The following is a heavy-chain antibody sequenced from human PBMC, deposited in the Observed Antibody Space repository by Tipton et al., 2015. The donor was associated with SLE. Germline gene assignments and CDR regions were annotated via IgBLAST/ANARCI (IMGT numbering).Heavy chain of an antibody. V-gene: IGHV4-59*01. CDR3: ARYSLTNWHLDL. CDR2: IYYSGGT. J-gene: IGHJ2*01. Sequence: TLSLTCTVSGASLTGDYWSWIRLPPGKGLEWIGYIYYSGGTSYNPSLNSRVTISVDTSRNQFSLKLTSVTAADSAVYYCARYSLTNWHLDLWGRGTLVTVSS. CDR1: GASLTGDY. D-gene: IGHD2-15*01.